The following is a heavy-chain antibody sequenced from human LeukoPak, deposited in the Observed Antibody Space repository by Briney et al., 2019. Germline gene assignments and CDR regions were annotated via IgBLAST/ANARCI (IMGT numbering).Heavy chain of an antibody. V-gene: IGHV3-23*01. Sequence: GGSLRLSCAASGFTFSSYAMSWVRQAPGKGLEWVSAISGSGGSTYYADSVKGRFTISRDNSKNTLYLQMNSLRAEDTAVYYXXXXXXXXYYDSSGYLDYWGQGTLVTVSP. CDR2: ISGSGGST. CDR1: GFTFSSYA. J-gene: IGHJ4*02. D-gene: IGHD3-22*01. CDR3: XXXXXXXYYDSSGYLDY.